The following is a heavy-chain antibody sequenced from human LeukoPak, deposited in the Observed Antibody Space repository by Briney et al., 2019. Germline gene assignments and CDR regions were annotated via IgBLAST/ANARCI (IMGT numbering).Heavy chain of an antibody. CDR1: GFTFSSYW. CDR3: ARDAGNSGYGMDV. J-gene: IGHJ6*02. D-gene: IGHD5-12*01. Sequence: GGSLRLSCAATGFTFSSYWLHWVRQAPGKGLEWISHITWSGSTIFYADSVKGRLTISRDSAKNSLYLQMSSLRDEDTAVYYCARDAGNSGYGMDVWGQGTTVTVSS. CDR2: ITWSGSTI. V-gene: IGHV3-48*02.